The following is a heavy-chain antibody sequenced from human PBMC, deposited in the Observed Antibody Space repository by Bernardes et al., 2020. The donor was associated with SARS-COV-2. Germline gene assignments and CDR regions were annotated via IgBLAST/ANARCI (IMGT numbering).Heavy chain of an antibody. Sequence: GGSLRLSCSASGFTFSSYGVHWVRQAPGKGLEWVAMIWYDGSHKYYADPVKGRFAISRDNSKNTVYLEMNRLRAEDTAFYYCARDYYGDFARVDYWGPGPLVNVSS. CDR2: IWYDGSHK. D-gene: IGHD4-17*01. J-gene: IGHJ4*02. V-gene: IGHV3-33*01. CDR3: ARDYYGDFARVDY. CDR1: GFTFSSYG.